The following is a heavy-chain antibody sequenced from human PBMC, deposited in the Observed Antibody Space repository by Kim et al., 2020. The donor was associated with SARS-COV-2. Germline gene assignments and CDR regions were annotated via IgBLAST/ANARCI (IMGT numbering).Heavy chain of an antibody. J-gene: IGHJ6*02. CDR2: ISSSGSTI. V-gene: IGHV3-11*01. CDR1: GFTFSDYY. CDR3: ARVTSSSSRREDYYYYGMDV. Sequence: GGSLRLSCAASGFTFSDYYMSWIRQAPGKGLEWVSYISSSGSTIYYADSVKGRFTISRDNAKNSLYLQMNSLRAEDTAVYYCARVTSSSSRREDYYYYGMDVWGQGTKVTVSS. D-gene: IGHD6-6*01.